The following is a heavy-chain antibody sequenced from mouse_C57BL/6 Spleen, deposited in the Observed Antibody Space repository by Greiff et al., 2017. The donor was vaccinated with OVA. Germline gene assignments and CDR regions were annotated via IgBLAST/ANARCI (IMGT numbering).Heavy chain of an antibody. J-gene: IGHJ3*01. D-gene: IGHD2-2*01. CDR2: IYPSDSET. CDR3: ARSPFYYGSTPAY. Sequence: QVQLQQPGAELVRPGSSVKLSCKASGYTFTSYWMDWVKQRPGQGLEWIGNIYPSDSETHYNQKFKDKATLTVDKSSSTAYMQLSSLTSEDSAVYYWARSPFYYGSTPAYWGQGTLVTVSA. CDR1: GYTFTSYW. V-gene: IGHV1-61*01.